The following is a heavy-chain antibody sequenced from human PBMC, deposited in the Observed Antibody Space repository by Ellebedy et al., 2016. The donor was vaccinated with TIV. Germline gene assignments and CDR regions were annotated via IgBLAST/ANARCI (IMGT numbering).Heavy chain of an antibody. CDR3: ERDMGWGNERLNDAFDM. CDR1: RFSFSSYW. Sequence: GESLKISCAASRFSFSSYWMSWVRQAPGKGLQWVANINQDGSEKYYVDSVKCRFTISRDNAKNSLYLQVNSRRVEDTAVYYCERDMGWGNERLNDAFDMWGQGTLVTVSS. CDR2: INQDGSEK. J-gene: IGHJ3*02. V-gene: IGHV3-7*01. D-gene: IGHD7-27*01.